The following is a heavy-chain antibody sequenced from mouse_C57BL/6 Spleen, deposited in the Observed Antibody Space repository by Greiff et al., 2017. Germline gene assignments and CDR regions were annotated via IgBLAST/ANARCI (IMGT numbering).Heavy chain of an antibody. D-gene: IGHD2-1*01. CDR3: ARKALLGYYFDY. Sequence: EVQLQESGPELVKPGASVKMSCKASGYTFTDYNMHWVKQCHGKSLEWIGSINPHNGGTSYNQKFKGKATLTVNKSSSTAYMELRSLTSEDSAVYYCARKALLGYYFDYWGQGTTLTVSS. J-gene: IGHJ2*01. V-gene: IGHV1-22*01. CDR1: GYTFTDYN. CDR2: INPHNGGT.